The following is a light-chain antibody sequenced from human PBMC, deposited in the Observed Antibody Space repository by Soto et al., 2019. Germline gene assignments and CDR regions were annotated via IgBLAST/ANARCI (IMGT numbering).Light chain of an antibody. CDR1: QSISGD. V-gene: IGKV3-15*01. J-gene: IGKJ2*01. Sequence: EIVMTQSPATLSVSPGERVTLSCGASQSISGDLAWYQQKPGQAPRLVIYGASTRATGVPARFSGSGSATEFTLTISSLQSEDFAAYYCQQYDSWPHTFGLGTSLEIK. CDR2: GAS. CDR3: QQYDSWPHT.